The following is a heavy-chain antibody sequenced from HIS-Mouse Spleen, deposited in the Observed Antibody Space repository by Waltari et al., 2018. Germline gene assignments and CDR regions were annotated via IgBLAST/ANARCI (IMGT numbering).Heavy chain of an antibody. Sequence: QVQLQESGPGLVKPSETLSLTCTVSGGSISSYYWSWIRQPPGKGLEWIGYIYYSGSTNYHPSLKSRVTISVDTSKNQFSLKLSSVTAADTAVYYCARGLWAAAVDYWGQGTLVTVSS. CDR3: ARGLWAAAVDY. CDR1: GGSISSYY. J-gene: IGHJ4*02. CDR2: IYYSGST. V-gene: IGHV4-59*01. D-gene: IGHD6-13*01.